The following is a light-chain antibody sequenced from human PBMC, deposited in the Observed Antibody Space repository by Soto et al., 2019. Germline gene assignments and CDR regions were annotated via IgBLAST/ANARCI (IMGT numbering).Light chain of an antibody. Sequence: IVMTQSPATRSLSPGGRATLSWRASQSISDTLAWYQQKPGQAPRLLSYSASSGATGFPTRFSGSVSGTDVTLTISSLKSEDCAVYYCQQSNNWPWTFGQGTKVDIK. CDR3: QQSNNWPWT. CDR2: SAS. V-gene: IGKV3-15*01. CDR1: QSISDT. J-gene: IGKJ1*01.